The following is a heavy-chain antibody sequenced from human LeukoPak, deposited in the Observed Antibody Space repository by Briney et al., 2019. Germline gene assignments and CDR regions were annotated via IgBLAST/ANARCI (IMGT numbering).Heavy chain of an antibody. Sequence: PSETLSLTCTVSGGSISSYYWSWIRQPPGKGLEWIGYIYYSGSTNYNPSLKSRVTISVDTSKNQFSLKLSSVTAADTAVYYCARVYSSTSLGPGGQGTLVTVSS. CDR1: GGSISSYY. CDR3: ARVYSSTSLGP. J-gene: IGHJ5*02. D-gene: IGHD6-13*01. V-gene: IGHV4-59*08. CDR2: IYYSGST.